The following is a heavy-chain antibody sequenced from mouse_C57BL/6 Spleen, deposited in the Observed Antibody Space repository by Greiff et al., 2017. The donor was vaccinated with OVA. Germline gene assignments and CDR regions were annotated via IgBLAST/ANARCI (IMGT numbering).Heavy chain of an antibody. CDR1: GYTFTSYG. J-gene: IGHJ4*01. D-gene: IGHD1-1*01. V-gene: IGHV1-81*01. CDR2: IYPRSGNT. Sequence: QVQLQQSGAELARPGASVKLSCKASGYTFTSYGISWVKQRTGQGLEWIGEIYPRSGNTYYNEKFKGKATLTADKSSSNAYMELRSLPSEDSAVYFCARPDYYYGSSYGHYYAMDYWGQGTSVTVSS. CDR3: ARPDYYYGSSYGHYYAMDY.